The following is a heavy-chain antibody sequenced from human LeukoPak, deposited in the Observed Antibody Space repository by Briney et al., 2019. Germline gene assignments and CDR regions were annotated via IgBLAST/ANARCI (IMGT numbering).Heavy chain of an antibody. CDR2: ISVYNGNT. CDR3: AWVDSGRYYGHDY. Sequence: ASVKVSCKASGYILRNYDMSWVRQAPGQGLEWMGWISVYNGNTNYPQKFQGRVTMTTDTSTNTAYMDLRSLRSDDTAMYYCAWVDSGRYYGHDYWGQGTLVTVTS. J-gene: IGHJ4*02. CDR1: GYILRNYD. D-gene: IGHD1-26*01. V-gene: IGHV1-18*01.